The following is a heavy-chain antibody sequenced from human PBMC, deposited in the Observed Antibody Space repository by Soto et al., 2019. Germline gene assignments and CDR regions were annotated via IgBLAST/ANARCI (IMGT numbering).Heavy chain of an antibody. J-gene: IGHJ4*02. Sequence: PGGSLRLSCAASGFTFSSYAMHWVRQAPGKGLEWVAVISYDGSNKYYADSVKGRFTISRDNSKNTLYLQMNSLRAEDTAVYYCARDLSDGYSYGNLDYWGQGTLVTVSS. CDR3: ARDLSDGYSYGNLDY. CDR2: ISYDGSNK. CDR1: GFTFSSYA. V-gene: IGHV3-30-3*01. D-gene: IGHD5-18*01.